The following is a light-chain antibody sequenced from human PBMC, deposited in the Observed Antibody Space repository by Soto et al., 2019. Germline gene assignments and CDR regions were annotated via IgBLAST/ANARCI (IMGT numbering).Light chain of an antibody. CDR3: QQYGSP. V-gene: IGKV3-20*01. CDR1: QRLSISY. J-gene: IGKJ2*01. Sequence: EIVLTQSPGTLSLSPGEGATLSCRASQRLSISYLAWYQQKPGQAPRLLIYSSSNRAAGIPDRFSGSGSGTDFTLTISRLEPEDFAVYYCQQYGSPFGQGTKLEIK. CDR2: SSS.